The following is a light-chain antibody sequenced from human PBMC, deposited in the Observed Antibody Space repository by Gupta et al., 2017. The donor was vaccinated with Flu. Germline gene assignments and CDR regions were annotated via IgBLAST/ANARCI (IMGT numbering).Light chain of an antibody. CDR3: QRYDSLWT. Sequence: DIQMTQSPSTLSASVGDRVTITCRASQSISNWLAWYQQKPGKVPKLLIYQASSSESGVPSRFSGSGSGTEFTLTISSLQPDDVATYYCQRYDSLWTFGQGTRVEIK. CDR2: QAS. V-gene: IGKV1-5*03. J-gene: IGKJ1*01. CDR1: QSISNW.